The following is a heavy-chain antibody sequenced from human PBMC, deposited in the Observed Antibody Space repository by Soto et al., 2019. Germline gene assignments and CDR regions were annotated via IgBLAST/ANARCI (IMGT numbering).Heavy chain of an antibody. J-gene: IGHJ4*02. D-gene: IGHD1-20*01. CDR1: GFSFSSYG. CDR3: ATSNWNFFDY. Sequence: GGSLRLSCAASGFSFSSYGMHWVRQAPGKGLERVAVIWNDSSNKLYPDSVRGRFTVSRDNSESTLLLQMNSLRAEDTAVYYCATSNWNFFDYWGQGALVTVSS. CDR2: IWNDSSNK. V-gene: IGHV3-33*03.